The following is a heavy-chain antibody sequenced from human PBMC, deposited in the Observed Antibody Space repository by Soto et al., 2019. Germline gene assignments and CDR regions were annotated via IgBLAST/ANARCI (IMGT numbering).Heavy chain of an antibody. J-gene: IGHJ6*02. Sequence: SETLSLTCAVYGGSFSGYYWSWIRQPPGKGLEWIGEINHSGSTNYNPSLKSRVTISVDTSKNQFSLKLSSVTAADTAVYYCARLTPRPYDFWTGYYSYYGMDVCGQGTTVAVSS. CDR1: GGSFSGYY. V-gene: IGHV4-34*01. CDR2: INHSGST. CDR3: ARLTPRPYDFWTGYYSYYGMDV. D-gene: IGHD3-3*01.